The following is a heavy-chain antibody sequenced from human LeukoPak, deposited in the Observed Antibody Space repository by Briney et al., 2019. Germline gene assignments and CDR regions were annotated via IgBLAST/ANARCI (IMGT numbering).Heavy chain of an antibody. V-gene: IGHV1-2*02. CDR3: APTAEAYTSWWKV. J-gene: IGHJ4*02. CDR2: INPDSGFT. CDR1: GYKFTDDY. Sequence: ASVKVSCKASGYKFTDDYMHWVRQAPGQGLEFMRWINPDSGFTNYAQKFKGRVTMTRDTSISTAYLEVRSLTSDGTAVYYCAPTAEAYTSWWKVWGQGTLVTVSS. D-gene: IGHD3-16*01.